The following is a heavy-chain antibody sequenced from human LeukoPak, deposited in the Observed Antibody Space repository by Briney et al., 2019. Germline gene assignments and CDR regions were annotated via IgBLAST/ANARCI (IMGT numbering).Heavy chain of an antibody. V-gene: IGHV4-39*07. Sequence: PSETLSLTCTVSGGSINSSYYYWGWIRQPPGKGLEWIGSIYYSGSTYYNPSLKSRVTISVDTSKNQFSLKLSSVTAADTAVYYCARVRDGYNYEYYFDYWGQGTLVTVSS. D-gene: IGHD5-24*01. J-gene: IGHJ4*02. CDR2: IYYSGST. CDR1: GGSINSSYYY. CDR3: ARVRDGYNYEYYFDY.